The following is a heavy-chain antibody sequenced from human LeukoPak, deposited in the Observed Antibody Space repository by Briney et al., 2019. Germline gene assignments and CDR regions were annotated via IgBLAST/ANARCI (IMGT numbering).Heavy chain of an antibody. Sequence: PGGSLRLSCAASGFTFSSYSMNWARQAPGKGLEWVSSISSSSSYIYYADSVKGRFTISRGNAKNSLYLQMNSLRAEDTAVYYCARDYDSSSWYEGSWFDPWGQGTLVTVSS. V-gene: IGHV3-21*01. CDR3: ARDYDSSSWYEGSWFDP. J-gene: IGHJ5*02. D-gene: IGHD6-13*01. CDR1: GFTFSSYS. CDR2: ISSSSSYI.